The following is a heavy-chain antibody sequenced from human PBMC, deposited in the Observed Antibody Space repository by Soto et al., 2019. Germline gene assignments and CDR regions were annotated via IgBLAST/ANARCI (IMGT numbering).Heavy chain of an antibody. J-gene: IGHJ4*02. CDR1: GYXFTNYL. D-gene: IGHD3-16*01. CDR3: VRPNFGALTHFDF. V-gene: IGHV5-51*01. CDR2: IFPGDSDT. Sequence: PXEXLKISCKSIGYXFTNYLVGWVRHTPGKGLEWMGIIFPGDSDTRYNTSFEGQVTVSADESISTAYLQWNTLKPSDTAMYYCVRPNFGALTHFDFWGQGTLGTVSS.